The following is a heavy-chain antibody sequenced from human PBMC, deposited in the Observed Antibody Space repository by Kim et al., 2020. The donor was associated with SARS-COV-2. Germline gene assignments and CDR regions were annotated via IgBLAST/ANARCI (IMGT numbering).Heavy chain of an antibody. CDR3: ARDPQDIAAAGTGNWFDP. Sequence: ASVKVSCKASGYTFTSYGISWVRQAPGQGLEWMGWISAYNGNTNYAQKLQGRVTMTTDTSTSTAYMELRSLRSDDTAVYYCARDPQDIAAAGTGNWFDPWGQGTLVTVSS. J-gene: IGHJ5*02. V-gene: IGHV1-18*01. CDR1: GYTFTSYG. D-gene: IGHD6-13*01. CDR2: ISAYNGNT.